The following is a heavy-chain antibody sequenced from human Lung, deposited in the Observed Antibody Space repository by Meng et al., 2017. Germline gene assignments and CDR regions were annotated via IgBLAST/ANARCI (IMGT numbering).Heavy chain of an antibody. J-gene: IGHJ4*02. CDR3: ARGPTTMAHDFDY. V-gene: IGHV4-34*01. D-gene: IGHD4-11*01. CDR2: INHSGST. Sequence: QVPLQHWAAGLLNPSETLSLTCVVSGGSFSDYYWSWIRQPPGKGLEWIGEINHSGSTNYNPSLESRATISVDTSQNNLSLKLSSVTAADSAVYYCARGPTTMAHDFDYWGQGTLVTVSS. CDR1: GGSFSDYY.